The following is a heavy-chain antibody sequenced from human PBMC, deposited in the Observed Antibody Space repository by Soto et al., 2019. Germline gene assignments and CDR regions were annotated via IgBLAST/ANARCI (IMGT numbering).Heavy chain of an antibody. V-gene: IGHV5-51*01. J-gene: IGHJ4*02. D-gene: IGHD6-19*01. CDR2: IYPGDSDT. CDR3: ASSYSSGWYYFDY. Sequence: GESLKLSCTGSGYSFTRYFVGWVRQMPGKGLEWMGIIYPGDSDTRYSPSFQGQVTISADKSISTAYLQWSSLKASDTAMYYCASSYSSGWYYFDYWGQGTLVTVSS. CDR1: GYSFTRYF.